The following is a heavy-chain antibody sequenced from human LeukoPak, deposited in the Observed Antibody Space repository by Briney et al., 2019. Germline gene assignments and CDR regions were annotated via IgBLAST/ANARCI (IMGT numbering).Heavy chain of an antibody. CDR1: GFTFDDYA. D-gene: IGHD4-23*01. CDR2: ISWNSGSI. J-gene: IGHJ3*02. CDR3: AHLPPPRPTSVGAPTPDAFDI. V-gene: IGHV3-9*01. Sequence: GGSLRLSCAASGFTFDDYAMHWVRQAPGKGLEWVSGISWNSGSIGYADSVKGRFTISRDNAKNSLYLQMNSLRAEDTALYYCAHLPPPRPTSVGAPTPDAFDIWGQGTMVTVSS.